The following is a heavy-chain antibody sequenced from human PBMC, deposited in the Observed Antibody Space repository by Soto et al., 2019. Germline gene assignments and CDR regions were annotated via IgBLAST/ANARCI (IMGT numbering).Heavy chain of an antibody. D-gene: IGHD3-22*01. CDR3: IQGYFYDA. CDR1: GFTFSGYA. J-gene: IGHJ4*02. Sequence: EVQLLESGGGLVQPGGSLRLSCAASGFTFSGYAMSWVRQAPGKGLEWVSSISNSGDRTFYADSVEGRFTISRDNSKNTLYLEMNSLRAGDMAIYYCIQGYFYDAWGQRTLVTVSS. CDR2: ISNSGDRT. V-gene: IGHV3-23*01.